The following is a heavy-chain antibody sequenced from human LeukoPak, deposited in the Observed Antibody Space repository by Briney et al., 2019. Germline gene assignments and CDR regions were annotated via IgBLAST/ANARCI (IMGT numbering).Heavy chain of an antibody. V-gene: IGHV1-69*04. CDR1: GGTFSSYA. CDR3: AGSHDGYNYRGAFDI. Sequence: ASVKVSCKASGGTFSSYAISWVRQAPGQGLEWMGRIIPILGIANYAQKFQGRVTITADKSTSTAYMELSSLRSEDTAVYYCAGSHDGYNYRGAFDIWGQGTMVTVSS. CDR2: IIPILGIA. D-gene: IGHD5-12*01. J-gene: IGHJ3*02.